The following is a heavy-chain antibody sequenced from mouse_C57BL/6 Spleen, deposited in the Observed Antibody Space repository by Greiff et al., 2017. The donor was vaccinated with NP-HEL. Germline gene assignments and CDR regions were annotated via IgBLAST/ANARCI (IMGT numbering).Heavy chain of an antibody. V-gene: IGHV5-9*01. D-gene: IGHD2-1*01. CDR3: ARGNYGNPWFAY. CDR2: ISGGGGNT. CDR1: GFTFSSYT. Sequence: EVMLVESGGGLVKPGGSLKLSCAASGFTFSSYTMSWVRQTPEKRLEWVATISGGGGNTYYPDSVKGRFTISRDNAKNTLYLQMSSLRSEDTALYYCARGNYGNPWFAYWGQGTLVTVSA. J-gene: IGHJ3*01.